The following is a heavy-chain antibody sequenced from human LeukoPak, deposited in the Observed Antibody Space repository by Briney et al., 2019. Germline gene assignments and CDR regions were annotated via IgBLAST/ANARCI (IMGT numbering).Heavy chain of an antibody. CDR2: IYSGGNT. Sequence: GGSLRLSCAASGFNFRSTYMSWVRQAPGKGLEWVSIIYSGGNTYYADSVKGRFTISRDNSKNTLYLQMDSLRAEDTAVYYCARVGPITIFGVVIVDWFDPWGQGTLVTVSS. V-gene: IGHV3-66*01. CDR1: GFNFRSTY. J-gene: IGHJ5*02. D-gene: IGHD3-3*01. CDR3: ARVGPITIFGVVIVDWFDP.